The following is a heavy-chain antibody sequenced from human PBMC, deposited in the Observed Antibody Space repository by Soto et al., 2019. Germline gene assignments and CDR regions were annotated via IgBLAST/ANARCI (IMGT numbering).Heavy chain of an antibody. J-gene: IGHJ4*02. CDR2: IRGAGGGT. CDR1: GFIFNNYA. Sequence: GGSLRLSCAASGFIFNNYAMSWVRQTPGQGLEWVSGIRGAGGGTNYTDSVKGRFIISRDNSKKTLYLHMNSLRGEDTAVYYCTRGDFWSGTDYWGQGALVTVSS. V-gene: IGHV3-23*01. CDR3: TRGDFWSGTDY. D-gene: IGHD3-3*01.